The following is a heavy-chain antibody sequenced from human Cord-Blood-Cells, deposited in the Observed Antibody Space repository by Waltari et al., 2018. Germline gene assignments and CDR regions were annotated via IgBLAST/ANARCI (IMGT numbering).Heavy chain of an antibody. D-gene: IGHD1-1*01. J-gene: IGHJ5*02. CDR3: ARDPTTGTTSNWFDP. V-gene: IGHV1-2*02. Sequence: QVQLVQSGAEVKKPGASVKVSCKASGYTFTGYYMHWVRQAPGQGLEWMGWINPNSGGTNYAQKFQGRVTMTRDTSISTAYMELSRLRSDDTAVYYCARDPTTGTTSNWFDPWGQGTLVTVSS. CDR1: GYTFTGYY. CDR2: INPNSGGT.